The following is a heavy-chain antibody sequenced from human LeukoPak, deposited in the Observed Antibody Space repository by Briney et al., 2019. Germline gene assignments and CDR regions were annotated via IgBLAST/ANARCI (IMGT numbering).Heavy chain of an antibody. D-gene: IGHD6-13*01. CDR1: GFTFSSYS. J-gene: IGHJ4*02. CDR2: ISSSSSTI. CDR3: ARPGYSSSLYYFDY. V-gene: IGHV3-48*02. Sequence: PGGSLRLSCAASGFTFSSYSMNWVRQAPGKGLEWVSYISSSSSTIYYADSVKGRFTISRDNAKNSLYLQMNSLRDEDAAVYYCARPGYSSSLYYFDYWGQGTLVTVSS.